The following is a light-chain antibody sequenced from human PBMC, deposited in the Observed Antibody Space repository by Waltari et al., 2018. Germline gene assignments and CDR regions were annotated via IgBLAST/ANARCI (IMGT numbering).Light chain of an antibody. CDR3: QQYYTTAYT. J-gene: IGKJ2*01. V-gene: IGKV4-1*01. Sequence: IVMTQSPDSLAGSLGERATINCKSRHSVLYSSNNKNYLAWYQQKPGQPPKLLISWASTRESGVPDRFSGSGSGTDFSLTINSLQAEDVAVYYCQQYYTTAYTFGQGTGLEIK. CDR1: HSVLYSSNNKNY. CDR2: WAS.